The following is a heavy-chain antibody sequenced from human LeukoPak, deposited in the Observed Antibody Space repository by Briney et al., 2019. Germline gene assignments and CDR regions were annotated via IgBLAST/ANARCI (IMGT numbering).Heavy chain of an antibody. V-gene: IGHV4-38-2*01. J-gene: IGHJ4*02. CDR3: VSQYDRSGYYAFDY. CDR2: IYHSGST. Sequence: SETLSLTCAVSSHSISSGYYWGRIRQPPGKGLEWIGYIYHSGSTYYNPSLKSRVIISVDTSKSHFSLKLNSVTAADTAVYYCVSQYDRSGYYAFDYWGQGTLVTVSS. D-gene: IGHD3-22*01. CDR1: SHSISSGYY.